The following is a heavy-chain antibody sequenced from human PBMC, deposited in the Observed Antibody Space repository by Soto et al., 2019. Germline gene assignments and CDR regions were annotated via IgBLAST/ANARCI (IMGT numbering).Heavy chain of an antibody. CDR1: GGTFSNYA. D-gene: IGHD4-17*01. V-gene: IGHV1-69*12. CDR3: ARGPDYEGYFDY. Sequence: QVRLVQSGAEVKKPGSSVKVSCKASGGTFSNYAISWVRQAPGQGPEWMGGIILPFGTANYAQKFQDRVTITADESMTTTYLEMRGLRSEDTAVYYCARGPDYEGYFDYWGQGTLVTVSS. J-gene: IGHJ4*02. CDR2: IILPFGTA.